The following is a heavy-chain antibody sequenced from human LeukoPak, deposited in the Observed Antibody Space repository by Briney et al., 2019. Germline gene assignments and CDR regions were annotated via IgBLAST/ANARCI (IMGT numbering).Heavy chain of an antibody. D-gene: IGHD2-15*01. CDR1: GGSFSGYY. J-gene: IGHJ4*02. CDR2: INHSGST. V-gene: IGHV4-34*01. Sequence: PSETLSLTCAVYGGSFSGYYWNWIRQPPGKGLEWIGEINHSGSTNYNPSLKSRVTISVDTSKNQFSLKLSSVTAADTAVYYCARGSSGGSCYRLWGQGTLVTVSS. CDR3: ARGSSGGSCYRL.